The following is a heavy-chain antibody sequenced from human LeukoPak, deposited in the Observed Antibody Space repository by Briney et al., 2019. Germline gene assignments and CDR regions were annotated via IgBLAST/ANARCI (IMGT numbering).Heavy chain of an antibody. CDR2: IYYSGST. D-gene: IGHD3-22*01. CDR3: ARSAYYYDSSGHWYFDL. CDR1: GXSISSSSYY. Sequence: PSETLSLTCTVSGXSISSSSYYWGWIRQPPGKGLEFIRSIYYSGSTYYIPSLKSRVTISVDTSKHQFSLKLSSVTAAETAVYYCARSAYYYDSSGHWYFDLWGRGTLVTVSS. V-gene: IGHV4-39*01. J-gene: IGHJ2*01.